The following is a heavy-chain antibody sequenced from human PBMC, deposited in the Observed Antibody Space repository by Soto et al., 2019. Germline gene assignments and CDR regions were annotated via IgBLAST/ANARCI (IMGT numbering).Heavy chain of an antibody. J-gene: IGHJ3*01. CDR3: AKQISYYYDSSGYSNGAFDF. Sequence: GGSLRLSCAASGFAFSSYDMSWVRQAPGKGLEWASGVSNSGHDTYYADSVKGRFIISRDNSKNTLFLQMNGLRAEDTAIYYCAKQISYYYDSSGYSNGAFDFWGQGTVVTVSS. CDR1: GFAFSSYD. CDR2: VSNSGHDT. D-gene: IGHD3-22*01. V-gene: IGHV3-23*01.